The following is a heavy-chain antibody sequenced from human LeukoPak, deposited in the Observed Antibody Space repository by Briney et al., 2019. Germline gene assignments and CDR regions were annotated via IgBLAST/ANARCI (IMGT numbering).Heavy chain of an antibody. CDR1: GFTFSNYA. CDR3: AKSYNFGPGSNYKSFDY. CDR2: ISGSGGST. V-gene: IGHV3-23*01. Sequence: PGGSLRLSCAASGFTFSNYAMSWVRQAPGKGLDWVSGISGSGGSTYYADSVKGRFTISRDDSKSTLYLQMDSLRAEDTAVYYCAKSYNFGPGSNYKSFDYWGQGTLVTVSS. J-gene: IGHJ4*02. D-gene: IGHD3-10*01.